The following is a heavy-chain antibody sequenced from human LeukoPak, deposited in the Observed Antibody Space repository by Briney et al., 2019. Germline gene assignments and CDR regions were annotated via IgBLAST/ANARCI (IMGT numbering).Heavy chain of an antibody. D-gene: IGHD3-3*01. CDR3: AREITSAYYDFWSGYAYFDY. V-gene: IGHV4-34*01. CDR1: GGSFSGYY. Sequence: SETLSLTCAVYGGSFSGYYWSWIRQPPGKGLEWIGEINHSGSTNYNPSLKSRVTISVDTSKNQFSLKLGSVTAADTAVYYCAREITSAYYDFWSGYAYFDYWGQGTLVTVSS. J-gene: IGHJ4*02. CDR2: INHSGST.